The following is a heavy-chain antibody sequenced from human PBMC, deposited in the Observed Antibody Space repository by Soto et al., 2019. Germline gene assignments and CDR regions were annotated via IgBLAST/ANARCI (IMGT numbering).Heavy chain of an antibody. Sequence: QVQLQQWGAGPLRPLETLSLTCGVSGGSFSGYYWAWIRQSPGKGLEWIGEINDRGSINYNPSLKSRVSISVDTSKNHYSLNQRSVTAAVTAAYYSARDTHDILTGPHRVWYFDLWGRGTLVTVSS. CDR2: INDRGSI. V-gene: IGHV4-34*01. CDR1: GGSFSGYY. D-gene: IGHD3-9*01. J-gene: IGHJ2*01. CDR3: ARDTHDILTGPHRVWYFDL.